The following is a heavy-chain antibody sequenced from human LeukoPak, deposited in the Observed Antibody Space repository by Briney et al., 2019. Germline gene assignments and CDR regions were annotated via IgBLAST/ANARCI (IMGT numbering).Heavy chain of an antibody. V-gene: IGHV6-1*01. CDR2: TDYRSKWYI. Sequence: SQTLSLTYAISGDSVSINSAAWNWVRQSPSRGLEWLGRTDYRSKWYIDYAVSVKSRITINPDTSENQFSLQLNSVTPEDTAIYYCARSVAAVYDYWGQGTLVTVSS. CDR3: ARSVAAVYDY. CDR1: GDSVSINSAA. J-gene: IGHJ4*02. D-gene: IGHD6-13*01.